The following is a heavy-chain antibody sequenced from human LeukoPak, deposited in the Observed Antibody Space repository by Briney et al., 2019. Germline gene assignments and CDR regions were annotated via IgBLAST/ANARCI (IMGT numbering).Heavy chain of an antibody. CDR3: ARASWELLTGAFDI. V-gene: IGHV3-21*01. CDR1: GFTFSSYS. D-gene: IGHD1-26*01. Sequence: GGSLRLSCAASGFTFSSYSMNWVRQSPGKGLEGVSSISSSSSYIYYADSVKGRFTISRDNAKNSLYLQMNSLRAEDAAVYYCARASWELLTGAFDIWGQGTMVTVSS. CDR2: ISSSSSYI. J-gene: IGHJ3*02.